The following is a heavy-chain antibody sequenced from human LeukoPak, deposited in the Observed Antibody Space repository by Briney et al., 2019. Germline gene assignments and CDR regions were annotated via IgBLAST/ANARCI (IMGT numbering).Heavy chain of an antibody. V-gene: IGHV3-53*01. CDR3: ARHAITGTHDWFDP. CDR2: IYSGGST. J-gene: IGHJ5*02. D-gene: IGHD1-7*01. CDR1: GFTVSSNY. Sequence: GGSLRLSCAASGFTVSSNYMSWVRQAPGKGLEWVSVIYSGGSTYYADSVKGRFTISRDNSKNTLYLQMNSLRAEDTAVYYCARHAITGTHDWFDPWGQGTLVTVSS.